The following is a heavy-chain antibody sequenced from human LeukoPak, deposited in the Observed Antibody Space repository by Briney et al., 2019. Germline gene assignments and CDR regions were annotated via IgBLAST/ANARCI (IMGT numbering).Heavy chain of an antibody. V-gene: IGHV3-23*01. J-gene: IGHJ1*01. CDR2: ISGSGVST. CDR1: GFTFSSYV. Sequence: QPGGPLRLSCAASGFTFSSYVMNWVRQAPGKGLEWVSAISGSGVSTSYADSVKGRFTISRDNSKNTLYLHMNSLRAEDTAIYFCAKDPANQLLYPAHFSHWGQGTLVTVSS. CDR3: AKDPANQLLYPAHFSH. D-gene: IGHD2-2*01.